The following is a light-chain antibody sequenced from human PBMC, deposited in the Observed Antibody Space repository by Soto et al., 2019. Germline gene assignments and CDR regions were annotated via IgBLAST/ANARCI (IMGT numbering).Light chain of an antibody. V-gene: IGKV3-20*01. Sequence: EIVLTQSPGTLSLSPGERATLSCRASQSVSSSYLAWYQQKPGQAPRLLIYGASSRATVIPDRFSGSGSGADYTLTISRLEPEDSAMYYCQQYGYSFWTFGQGTKVDIK. CDR3: QQYGYSFWT. J-gene: IGKJ1*01. CDR1: QSVSSSY. CDR2: GAS.